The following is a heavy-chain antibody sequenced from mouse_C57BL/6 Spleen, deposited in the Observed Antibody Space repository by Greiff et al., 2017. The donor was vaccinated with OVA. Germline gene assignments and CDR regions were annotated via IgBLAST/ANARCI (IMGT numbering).Heavy chain of an antibody. D-gene: IGHD1-1*01. CDR2: INPSNGGT. CDR3: VRGITTVVEGYFDV. Sequence: QVQLQQPGTELVKPGASVKLSCKASGYTFTSYWMHWVKQRPGQGLEWIGNINPSNGGTNYNEKFKSKATLTVAKSSSTAYMQLSSLTSEDSAVDYCVRGITTVVEGYFDVWGTGTTVTVSS. V-gene: IGHV1-53*01. CDR1: GYTFTSYW. J-gene: IGHJ1*03.